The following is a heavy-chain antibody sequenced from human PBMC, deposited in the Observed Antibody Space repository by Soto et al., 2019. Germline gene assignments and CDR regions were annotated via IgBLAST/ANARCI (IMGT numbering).Heavy chain of an antibody. CDR2: INAGNGNT. V-gene: IGHV1-3*01. J-gene: IGHJ4*02. CDR1: GYTFTSYA. D-gene: IGHD6-19*01. CDR3: ARYAYSSGWPSY. Sequence: ASVKVSCKASGYTFTSYAMHWVRHAPGQRLEWMGWINAGNGNTKYSQKFQGRVTITRDTSASTAYMELSSLRSEDTAVYYCARYAYSSGWPSYWGQGTLVTVSS.